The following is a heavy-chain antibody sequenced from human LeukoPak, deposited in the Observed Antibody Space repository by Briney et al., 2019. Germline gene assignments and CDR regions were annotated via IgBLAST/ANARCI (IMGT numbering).Heavy chain of an antibody. D-gene: IGHD3-22*01. Sequence: PGGSLRLSCAASGFTFSSYWMSWVRQAPGKGLEWVANIKQDGSEKYYVDSVKGRFTISRDNAKNSLYLQMNSLRAEDTAVYYCERPRVDFNDSVDFEYGGQGTLVTVSS. CDR1: GFTFSSYW. CDR2: IKQDGSEK. V-gene: IGHV3-7*01. J-gene: IGHJ4*02. CDR3: ERPRVDFNDSVDFEY.